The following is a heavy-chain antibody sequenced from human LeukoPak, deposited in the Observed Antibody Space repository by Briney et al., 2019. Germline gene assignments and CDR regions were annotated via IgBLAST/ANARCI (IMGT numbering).Heavy chain of an antibody. D-gene: IGHD3-9*01. Sequence: NASETLSLTCTVSGGSISSGRFYWGWIRQPPGKGLEWIGTIFYSGSTYYNPSLKGRVTISVDTSKNQFSLKLSSVTAADTAVYYCARGPEHYDILTGIDYWGQGTLITVSS. V-gene: IGHV4-39*01. CDR3: ARGPEHYDILTGIDY. CDR2: IFYSGST. CDR1: GGSISSGRFY. J-gene: IGHJ4*02.